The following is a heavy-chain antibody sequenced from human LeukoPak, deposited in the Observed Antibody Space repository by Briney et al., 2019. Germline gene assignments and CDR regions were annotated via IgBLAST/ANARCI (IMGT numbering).Heavy chain of an antibody. CDR2: ISGSGGST. V-gene: IGHV3-23*01. J-gene: IGHJ3*02. CDR3: AKDDIEAFDI. Sequence: GGSLRLSCAASGFTFSSYAMSWVRQAPGKGLEWVSAISGSGGSTYYADSVKGRFTISRDNSKNTLYMQMTGLRAEDTAVYYGAKDDIEAFDIWGQGTMVTVSS. CDR1: GFTFSSYA. D-gene: IGHD5-12*01.